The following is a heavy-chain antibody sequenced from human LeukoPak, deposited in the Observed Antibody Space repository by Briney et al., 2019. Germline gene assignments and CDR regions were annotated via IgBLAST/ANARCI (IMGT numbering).Heavy chain of an antibody. CDR1: GGSISSYY. J-gene: IGHJ4*02. CDR2: IYYSGST. V-gene: IGHV4-59*01. Sequence: PSETLSLTCTLSGGSISSYYWSWIRQPPGKGLECIGYIYYSGSTNNNPSLKSRVTISVDTSKNQFSLKLSSVTAADTAVYYCARDKCSGGSCFPFGYWGQGTLVTVSS. CDR3: ARDKCSGGSCFPFGY. D-gene: IGHD2-15*01.